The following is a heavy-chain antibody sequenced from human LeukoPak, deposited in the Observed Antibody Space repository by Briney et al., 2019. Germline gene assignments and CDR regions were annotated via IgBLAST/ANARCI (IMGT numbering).Heavy chain of an antibody. CDR3: ARRGNYYGSGSNNWFDP. CDR2: IYSSGST. Sequence: GGSLRLSCAASGFTFSSYSMNWVRQAPGKGLEWVSIIYSSGSTYYADSVKGRFTISRDNSKNTLYLQMNSLRAEDTAVYYCARRGNYYGSGSNNWFDPWGQGTLVTVSS. D-gene: IGHD3-10*01. J-gene: IGHJ5*02. V-gene: IGHV3-66*04. CDR1: GFTFSSYS.